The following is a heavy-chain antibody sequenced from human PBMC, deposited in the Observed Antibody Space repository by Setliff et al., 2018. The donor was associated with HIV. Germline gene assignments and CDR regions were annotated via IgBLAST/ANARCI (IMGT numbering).Heavy chain of an antibody. J-gene: IGHJ6*03. CDR2: IYYSGST. Sequence: ETLSLTCTVSGGSISSYYWSWIRQPPGKGLEWIGYIYYSGSTNYNPSLKSRVTISVDTSKNQFSLKLSSVTAADTAVYYCARGYPVSYYYYMDVWGKGTTVTVSS. CDR3: ARGYPVSYYYYMDV. V-gene: IGHV4-59*08. D-gene: IGHD3-16*02. CDR1: GGSISSYY.